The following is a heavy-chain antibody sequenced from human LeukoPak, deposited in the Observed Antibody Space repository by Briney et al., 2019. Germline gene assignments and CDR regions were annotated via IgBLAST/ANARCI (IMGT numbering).Heavy chain of an antibody. D-gene: IGHD6-19*01. CDR1: GFTFSGYG. V-gene: IGHV3-30*03. CDR3: ASLAVAGTFDY. J-gene: IGHJ4*02. CDR2: ISYDGSNK. Sequence: GGSLRLSCAASGFTFSGYGMHWVRQAPGKGLEWVAVISYDGSNKYYADSVKGRFTISRDNSKNTLYLQMNSLRAEDTAVYYCASLAVAGTFDYWGQGTLVTVSS.